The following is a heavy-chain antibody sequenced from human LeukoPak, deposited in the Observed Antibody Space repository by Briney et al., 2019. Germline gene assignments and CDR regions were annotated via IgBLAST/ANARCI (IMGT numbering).Heavy chain of an antibody. D-gene: IGHD5-12*01. Sequence: KPSETLSLTCTVSGGSISSSSYYWGWIRQPPGKGLEWIGSIYYSGSTYYNPSLKSRVTISVDTSKNQFSLKLSSVTAADTAVYYCARHAESGYDRFDHWGQGTLVTVSS. J-gene: IGHJ4*02. CDR1: GGSISSSSYY. CDR2: IYYSGST. V-gene: IGHV4-39*01. CDR3: ARHAESGYDRFDH.